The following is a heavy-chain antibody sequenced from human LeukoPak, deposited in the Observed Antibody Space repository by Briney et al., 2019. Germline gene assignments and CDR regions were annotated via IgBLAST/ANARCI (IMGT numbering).Heavy chain of an antibody. CDR2: ISWNSRII. CDR1: GFIFDDYA. V-gene: IGHV3-9*01. Sequence: GGSLRLSCAASGFIFDDYAMYWVRQAPGKGLEWVPGISWNSRIIEYEESVKGRFTISRDNAQGALYLQMNTLTTEDTALYFCARLTGAASGTYYFDFWGQGTLVTVSS. CDR3: ARLTGAASGTYYFDF. J-gene: IGHJ4*02. D-gene: IGHD3-9*01.